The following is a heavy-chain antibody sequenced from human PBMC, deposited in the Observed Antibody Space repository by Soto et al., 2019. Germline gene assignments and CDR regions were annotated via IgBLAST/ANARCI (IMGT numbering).Heavy chain of an antibody. Sequence: PGGSLRLSCAASGFTFSSYGMHWVRQAPGKGLEWVAVIWYDGSNKYYADSVKGRFTISRDNSKNTLYLQMNSLRAEDTAVYYCARDGPYYYDSSGYFMAPHGYYYYGMDVWGQGTTVTVSS. D-gene: IGHD3-22*01. V-gene: IGHV3-33*01. CDR2: IWYDGSNK. CDR1: GFTFSSYG. J-gene: IGHJ6*02. CDR3: ARDGPYYYDSSGYFMAPHGYYYYGMDV.